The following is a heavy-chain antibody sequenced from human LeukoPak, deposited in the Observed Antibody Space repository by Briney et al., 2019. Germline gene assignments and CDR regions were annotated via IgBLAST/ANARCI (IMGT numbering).Heavy chain of an antibody. CDR1: GDSISSGDSY. CDR2: IYYSGST. Sequence: PSQTLSLTCTVSGDSISSGDSYWSWIRQPPGTGLEWIGSIYYSGSTYYNPSLKSRLTISVDTSKNQFSLKLSSVTAADTAVYYCARAGQYYFDSAGYFPDYWGQGTLVTVSS. D-gene: IGHD3-22*01. CDR3: ARAGQYYFDSAGYFPDY. J-gene: IGHJ4*02. V-gene: IGHV4-30-4*01.